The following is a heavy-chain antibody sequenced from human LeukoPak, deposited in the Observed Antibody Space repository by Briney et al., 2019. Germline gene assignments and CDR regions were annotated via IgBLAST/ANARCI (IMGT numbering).Heavy chain of an antibody. CDR2: IYSSGQS. CDR1: GDSISSTTDS. CDR3: ARGAYSGYDLDY. J-gene: IGHJ4*02. D-gene: IGHD5-12*01. Sequence: SETLSLTCTVSGDSISSTTDSWGWIRQSPGKGLEWIGSIYSSGQSYYKVSLRSRVTMSVDTSKNLFSVKLTSVTAADTAVYYCARGAYSGYDLDYWGQGTLVTVSS. V-gene: IGHV4-39*07.